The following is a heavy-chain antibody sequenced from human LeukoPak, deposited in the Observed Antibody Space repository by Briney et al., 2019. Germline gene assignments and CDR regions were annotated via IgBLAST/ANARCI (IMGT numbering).Heavy chain of an antibody. CDR3: ATIGSSTFTSTTF. CDR1: GFIFSTYG. J-gene: IGHJ4*02. Sequence: PGGAVRLSCVASGFIFSTYGMIWVRQAPGRGAEGVSLVSNSGDTTNYADSVKDGFTISRDNHKNTLYLQIESLRDGDGGAYYCATIGSSTFTSTTFWAKGTRVT. V-gene: IGHV3-23*01. CDR2: VSNSGDTT. D-gene: IGHD3-16*01.